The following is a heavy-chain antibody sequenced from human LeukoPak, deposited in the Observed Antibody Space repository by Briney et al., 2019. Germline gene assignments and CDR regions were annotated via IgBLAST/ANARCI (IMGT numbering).Heavy chain of an antibody. Sequence: PSETLSLTCTVSGGSISNYFWSWIRQPPGKGLEWIGYIYYSGSTNYNPSLKSRVTISVDTSKNQFSLRLSSVTAADTAVYYCARHDYYDSSGYLFDYWGQGTLVTVSS. CDR2: IYYSGST. J-gene: IGHJ4*02. D-gene: IGHD3-22*01. V-gene: IGHV4-59*08. CDR3: ARHDYYDSSGYLFDY. CDR1: GGSISNYF.